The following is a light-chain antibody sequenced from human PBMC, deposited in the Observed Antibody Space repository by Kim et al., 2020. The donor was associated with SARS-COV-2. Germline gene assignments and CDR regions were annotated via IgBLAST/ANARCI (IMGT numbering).Light chain of an antibody. J-gene: IGKJ5*01. CDR3: QQYDKIPGT. V-gene: IGKV1-33*01. Sequence: DIQMTQSPSSLSASVGDTVTITCQASQDINNYLNRYQQRLGKAPKLLIYDASNLETGVPSRFSGRGYGTEFTLTISGLQPEDFASYYCQQYDKIPGTFGQGTRLEIK. CDR2: DAS. CDR1: QDINNY.